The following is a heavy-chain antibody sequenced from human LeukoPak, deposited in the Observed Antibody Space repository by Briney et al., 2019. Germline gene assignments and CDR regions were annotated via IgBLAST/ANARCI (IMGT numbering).Heavy chain of an antibody. CDR2: IYHSGST. J-gene: IGHJ5*02. CDR1: GGPISSGGYY. D-gene: IGHD5-18*01. V-gene: IGHV4-30-2*01. CDR3: ARGYSYGYLSP. Sequence: SETLSLTCTVSGGPISSGGYYWSWIRQPPGKGLEWIGYIYHSGSTYYNPSLKSRVTISVDRSKNQFSLKLSSVTAADTAVYYCARGYSYGYLSPWGQGTLVTVSS.